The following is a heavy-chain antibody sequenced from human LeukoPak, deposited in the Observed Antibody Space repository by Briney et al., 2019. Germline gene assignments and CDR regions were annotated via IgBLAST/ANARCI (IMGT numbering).Heavy chain of an antibody. J-gene: IGHJ4*02. CDR1: GGSISSGGYY. V-gene: IGHV4-31*03. D-gene: IGHD3-22*01. Sequence: PSQTLSLTCTVSGGSISSGGYYWSWIRQHPGKGLEWIGYIYYSGSTYYNPSLKSRVTISVDTSKNQFSLKLSSVTAADTAVYYCARWSYYDGSGPWYFDYWGQGTLVTVSS. CDR2: IYYSGST. CDR3: ARWSYYDGSGPWYFDY.